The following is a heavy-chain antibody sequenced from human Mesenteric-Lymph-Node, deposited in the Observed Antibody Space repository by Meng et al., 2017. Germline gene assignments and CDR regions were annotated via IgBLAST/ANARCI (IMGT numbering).Heavy chain of an antibody. CDR2: LRAKSFGGTT. CDR3: AREKDTVTRIMADVDY. CDR1: GFIFADYA. Sequence: GGSLRLSCTTSGFIFADYAMAWFRQAPGKGLEWVGFLRAKSFGGTTEYAASVEGRFTISRDDSENVAYLYMNSLTTEDTAVYYCAREKDTVTRIMADVDYWGQGTLVTVSS. V-gene: IGHV3-49*03. D-gene: IGHD3-16*01. J-gene: IGHJ4*02.